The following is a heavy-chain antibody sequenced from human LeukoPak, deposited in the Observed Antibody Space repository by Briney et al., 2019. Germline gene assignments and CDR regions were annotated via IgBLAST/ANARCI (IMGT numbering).Heavy chain of an antibody. CDR1: GFTFDDYA. CDR3: AKDETVAAAGGDS. V-gene: IGHV3-9*01. Sequence: GRSLRLSCAASGFTFDDYAMHWVRQPPGKGLEWVSGISWNSGSIGYANSVKGRLTISRDNPKNIVFLQMNSLRAEDTAIYYCAKDETVAAAGGDSWGQGTLVTVSS. J-gene: IGHJ4*02. D-gene: IGHD6-19*01. CDR2: ISWNSGSI.